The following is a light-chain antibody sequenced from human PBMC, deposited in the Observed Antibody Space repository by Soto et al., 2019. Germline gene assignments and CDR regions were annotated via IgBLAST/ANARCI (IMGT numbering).Light chain of an antibody. V-gene: IGKV1-12*01. Sequence: DIQMTQSPSSVSASVGDRVSITGRASQGISNWLAWYQQKPGRAPKLLIYTGSSLPSGVPSRFSGTGSGTDFTLTISSVQPEDVATYYCHQANSFPLTFGGGTKVEIK. J-gene: IGKJ4*01. CDR3: HQANSFPLT. CDR2: TGS. CDR1: QGISNW.